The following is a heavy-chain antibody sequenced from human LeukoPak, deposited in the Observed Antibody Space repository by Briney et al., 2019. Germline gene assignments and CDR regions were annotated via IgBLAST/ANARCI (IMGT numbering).Heavy chain of an antibody. Sequence: SETLSLTCAVYGGSFSGYYWSWIRQPPGKGLEWIGEINHSGSTNYNPSLKSRVTISVDTSKNQFSLKLSSVTAADTAVYYCARHFLFDPWGQGTLVTVSS. J-gene: IGHJ5*02. CDR3: ARHFLFDP. CDR2: INHSGST. V-gene: IGHV4-34*01. CDR1: GGSFSGYY.